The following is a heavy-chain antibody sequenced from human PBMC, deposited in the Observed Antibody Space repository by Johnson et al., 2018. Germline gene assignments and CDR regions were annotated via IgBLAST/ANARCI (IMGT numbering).Heavy chain of an antibody. D-gene: IGHD1-26*01. V-gene: IGHV3-30*03. Sequence: VQLVESGGGLVQXGGSLTLSCAASGFSFNNYGMHWVRQAPGKGLEWVAVISYDENNKYYVDSVKGRFAIARHTSKNTLYLQSNRLRVEDTAVYYCARDRAGATPREDYYYYMNVWGKGTTVTVSS. CDR1: GFSFNNYG. CDR3: ARDRAGATPREDYYYYMNV. CDR2: ISYDENNK. J-gene: IGHJ6*03.